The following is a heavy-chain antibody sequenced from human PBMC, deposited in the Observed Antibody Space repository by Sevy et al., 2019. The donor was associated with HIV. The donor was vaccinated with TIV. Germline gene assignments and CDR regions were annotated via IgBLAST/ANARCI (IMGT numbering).Heavy chain of an antibody. CDR3: AIGALQHFDWRFEY. CDR1: GDSISNSNYY. Sequence: SETLSLTCTVSGDSISNSNYYWSWIRQPVGKQLEWIGRIYTGGRTNYNPSLKSRLIMSVDTSKNQFSLNLSSVTAADTVMYYCAIGALQHFDWRFEYWGQGILVTVSS. CDR2: IYTGGRT. V-gene: IGHV4-61*02. J-gene: IGHJ4*02. D-gene: IGHD3-9*01.